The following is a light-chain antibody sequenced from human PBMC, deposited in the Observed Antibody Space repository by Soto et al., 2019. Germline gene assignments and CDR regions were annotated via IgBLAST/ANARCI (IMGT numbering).Light chain of an antibody. J-gene: IGLJ3*02. CDR2: EVS. CDR1: SSDIGAYNY. V-gene: IGLV2-8*01. Sequence: QSVLTQPPSASGSPGQSVTISCTGTSSDIGAYNYVSWYQQHPGTAPKLMIHEVSKRPSGVPDRFSGSKSGNTASLTVSGLQAEDEADYYCSSYAGSNDRWVFGGGTKLTVL. CDR3: SSYAGSNDRWV.